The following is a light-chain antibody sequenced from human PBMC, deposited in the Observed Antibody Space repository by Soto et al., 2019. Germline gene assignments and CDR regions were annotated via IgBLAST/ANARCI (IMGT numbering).Light chain of an antibody. CDR1: QSVSSN. J-gene: IGKJ4*01. CDR3: QQYNNWLT. V-gene: IGKV3-15*01. CDR2: DTS. Sequence: EIVMTQSPATLSVSPGERATLSCRASQSVSSNLAWYQQKPGQAPRLLIHDTSTRATGIPARFSGSGSGTEFTLTISSLQSEDFAVYYCQQYNNWLTFGGGTKVEIK.